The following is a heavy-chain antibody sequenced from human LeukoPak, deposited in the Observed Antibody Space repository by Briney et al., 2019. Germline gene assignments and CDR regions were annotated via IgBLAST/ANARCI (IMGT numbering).Heavy chain of an antibody. CDR2: INGGGDTT. D-gene: IGHD5-18*01. J-gene: IGHJ4*02. Sequence: HSGGSLRLSCAASGFTFVSYAMTWVRQAPGKGLEWVSAINGGGDTTYYADSVKGRFTISRDKSKNTMYLQMNGLRAEDTALYYCAKALDTYGYMRFDFWGQGTLVTVSS. CDR1: GFTFVSYA. CDR3: AKALDTYGYMRFDF. V-gene: IGHV3-23*01.